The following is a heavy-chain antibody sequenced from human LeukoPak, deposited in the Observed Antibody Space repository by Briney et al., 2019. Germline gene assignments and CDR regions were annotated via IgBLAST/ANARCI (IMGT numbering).Heavy chain of an antibody. J-gene: IGHJ3*02. Sequence: GESLRLSCAASGFTVSRSYMSWVRRAPGKGLEWVSVIYSGGSRYYGDSVQGRFTISRDNSKNTVFLQMNSLRAEDTAMYYCARYFGYYGSGTSDIWGQGTMVTVSS. CDR2: IYSGGSR. D-gene: IGHD3-10*01. V-gene: IGHV3-53*01. CDR3: ARYFGYYGSGTSDI. CDR1: GFTVSRSY.